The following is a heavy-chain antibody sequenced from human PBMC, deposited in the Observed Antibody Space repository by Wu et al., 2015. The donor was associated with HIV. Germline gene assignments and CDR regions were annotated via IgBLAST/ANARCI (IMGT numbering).Heavy chain of an antibody. CDR2: INPNSGAT. Sequence: VQLVQSGAEVKKPGASVRVSCKASGYSFTGYYLQWVRQAPGQGLEWMGWINPNSGATNYAQKFQGRVTMTRDTSISTAYMELSRLRSDDTAVYYCARGRRQLVSDWFDPWGQGTLVTVSS. CDR3: ARGRRQLVSDWFDP. CDR1: GYSFTGYY. V-gene: IGHV1-2*02. D-gene: IGHD6-13*01. J-gene: IGHJ5*02.